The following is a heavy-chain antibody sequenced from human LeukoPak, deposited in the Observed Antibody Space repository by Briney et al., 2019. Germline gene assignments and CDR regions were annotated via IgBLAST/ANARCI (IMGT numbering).Heavy chain of an antibody. J-gene: IGHJ3*02. CDR1: GGSISSYY. CDR2: IYYSGST. Sequence: SETLSLTCTVSGGSISSYYWSWIRQPPGKGLEWIGYIYYSGSTNYNPSLKSRVTTSVDTSKNQFSLKLSSVTAADTAVYYCARHAGSYSAFDIWGQGTMVTVSS. CDR3: ARHAGSYSAFDI. D-gene: IGHD1-26*01. V-gene: IGHV4-59*08.